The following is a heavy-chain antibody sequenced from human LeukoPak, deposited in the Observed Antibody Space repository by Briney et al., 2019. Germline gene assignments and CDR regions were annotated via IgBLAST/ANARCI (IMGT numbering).Heavy chain of an antibody. CDR3: AKSGGDIVVVVAATEGYYFDY. D-gene: IGHD2-15*01. CDR2: ISYDGSNK. Sequence: GGSLRLSCAASGFTFSSYGMHWVRQAPGKGLEWVAVISYDGSNKYYADSVKGRFTISRDNPKNTLYLQMNSLRAEDTAVYYCAKSGGDIVVVVAATEGYYFDYWGQGTLVTVSS. CDR1: GFTFSSYG. V-gene: IGHV3-30*18. J-gene: IGHJ4*02.